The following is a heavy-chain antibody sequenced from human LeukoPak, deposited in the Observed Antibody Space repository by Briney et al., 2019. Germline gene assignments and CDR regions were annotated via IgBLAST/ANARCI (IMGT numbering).Heavy chain of an antibody. J-gene: IGHJ4*02. V-gene: IGHV4-61*02. CDR3: ARDRAGSSSWYASYDN. CDR1: GASITIGSSY. Sequence: SQTLSLTCAVSGASITIGSSYWSWIRQPAGRGLEWIGRVYTNGSTNYNPSLQSRVTITVHTSKNQFSLKLSSVTAADMAVYYCARDRAGSSSWYASYDNWGQGTLVTVSS. D-gene: IGHD6-13*01. CDR2: VYTNGST.